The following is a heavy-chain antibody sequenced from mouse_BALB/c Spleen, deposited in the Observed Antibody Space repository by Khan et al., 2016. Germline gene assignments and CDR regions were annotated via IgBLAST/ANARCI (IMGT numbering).Heavy chain of an antibody. D-gene: IGHD1-3*01. V-gene: IGHV1-7*01. CDR2: INTRAGYT. CDR1: GYTFTHYW. CDR3: ARIEWRDVVDY. Sequence: QVQLQQSGAELAKPGASVKMSCKASGYTFTHYWMHWIKQRPGQGLEWIGYINTRAGYTDYNQKFRDKATLTADKSSSTVYMQLISLTSDDSAVYFCARIEWRDVVDYLVQGTALTVSS. J-gene: IGHJ2*01.